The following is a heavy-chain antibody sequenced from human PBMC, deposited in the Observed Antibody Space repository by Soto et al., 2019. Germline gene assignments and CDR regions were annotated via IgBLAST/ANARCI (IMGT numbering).Heavy chain of an antibody. D-gene: IGHD6-19*01. Sequence: QVPLVQSGAEVKKPGASVKVSCKASGYTLTSYGISWVRQAPGHGLEWMGWISAYNGNTKYAQKLQGRVTMTTDTSTRPAYMELRSLRSDDTAVYFCARDLAVGLVDYWGQGTLVTVSS. V-gene: IGHV1-18*01. CDR3: ARDLAVGLVDY. CDR1: GYTLTSYG. J-gene: IGHJ4*02. CDR2: ISAYNGNT.